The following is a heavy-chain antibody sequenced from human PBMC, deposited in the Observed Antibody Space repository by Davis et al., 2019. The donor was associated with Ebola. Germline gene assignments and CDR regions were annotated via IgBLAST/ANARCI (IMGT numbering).Heavy chain of an antibody. CDR1: GFTFSSYA. J-gene: IGHJ6*02. CDR3: ARAGVYDSSGYYSYYYYYYGMDV. Sequence: PGGSLRLSCAASGFTFSSYAMSWVRQAPGKGLEWVSAISGSGGSTYYADSVKGRFTISRDNSKNTLYLQMNSLRAEDTAVYYCARAGVYDSSGYYSYYYYYYGMDVWGQGTTVTVSS. CDR2: ISGSGGST. D-gene: IGHD3-22*01. V-gene: IGHV3-23*01.